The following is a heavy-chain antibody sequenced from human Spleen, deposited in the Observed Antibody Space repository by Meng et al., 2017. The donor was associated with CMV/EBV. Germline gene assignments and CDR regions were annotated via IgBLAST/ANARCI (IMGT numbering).Heavy chain of an antibody. D-gene: IGHD5-12*01. CDR1: GFPFSTYW. CDR3: AKLNVPGGIGYDPFDC. J-gene: IGHJ4*02. Sequence: GESLKISCVASGFPFSTYWMHWVRQAPGKGLEWVSRVHPFGGSTTYVDSVKGRFTISRDNSKNTLYLQMDSLRAEDTAMYYCAKLNVPGGIGYDPFDCWGQGTLVTVSS. V-gene: IGHV3-74*01. CDR2: VHPFGGST.